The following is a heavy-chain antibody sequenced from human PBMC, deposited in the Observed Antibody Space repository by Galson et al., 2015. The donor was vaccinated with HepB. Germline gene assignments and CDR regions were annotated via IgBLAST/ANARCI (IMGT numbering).Heavy chain of an antibody. J-gene: IGHJ2*01. CDR2: IKQDGSEK. CDR3: ARGPRYTFYYDSGRFDL. D-gene: IGHD3-22*01. V-gene: IGHV3-7*03. Sequence: SLRLSCAASGFTFSGYWMSWVRQAPGKGLEWVAHIKQDGSEKYYVDSVKGRFSISRDNYKNSLYLHMNTVRVEDTAVYYCARGPRYTFYYDSGRFDLWGRGTLVTVSS. CDR1: GFTFSGYW.